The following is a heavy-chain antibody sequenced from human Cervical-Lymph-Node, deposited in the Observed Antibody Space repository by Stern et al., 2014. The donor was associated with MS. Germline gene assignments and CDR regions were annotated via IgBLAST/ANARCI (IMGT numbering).Heavy chain of an antibody. CDR3: ARGRGGNYRYYFDY. Sequence: EVQLGESGGGLVKPGGSLRLSCAASGFTFSSYSMNWVRQAPGKGLEWVASISSGGSYIYYADSLKCRFTISRDNAKNSLYLQMNSLRAEDTAVYYCARGRGGNYRYYFDYWGQGTLVTVSS. J-gene: IGHJ4*02. CDR1: GFTFSSYS. V-gene: IGHV3-21*01. D-gene: IGHD4-23*01. CDR2: ISSGGSYI.